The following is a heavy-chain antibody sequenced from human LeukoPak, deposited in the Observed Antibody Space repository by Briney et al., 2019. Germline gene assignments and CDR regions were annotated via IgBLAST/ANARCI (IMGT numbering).Heavy chain of an antibody. Sequence: SQTLSLTCTVSGGSISSGDYYWSWIRQPPGKGLEWIGYIYYSGSTYYNPSLKSRVTIPVDTSKNQFSLKLSSVTAADTAVYYCASQVVVAARGGWFDPWGQGTLVTVSS. V-gene: IGHV4-30-4*01. CDR2: IYYSGST. J-gene: IGHJ5*02. CDR1: GGSISSGDYY. CDR3: ASQVVVAARGGWFDP. D-gene: IGHD2-15*01.